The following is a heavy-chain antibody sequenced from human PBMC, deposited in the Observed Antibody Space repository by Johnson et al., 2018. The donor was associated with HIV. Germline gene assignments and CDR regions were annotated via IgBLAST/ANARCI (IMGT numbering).Heavy chain of an antibody. Sequence: VQLVESGGGVVQPGRSLRLSCAASGFTFSSYAMHWVRQAPGKGLEWVAVISYDGSNKYYADSVKGRFTISRDNSKNTLYLQMNCLRAEDTAVYYCAREGGDGYSPSAFDIWGQGTMVTVSS. V-gene: IGHV3-30-3*01. CDR3: AREGGDGYSPSAFDI. J-gene: IGHJ3*02. D-gene: IGHD5-24*01. CDR2: ISYDGSNK. CDR1: GFTFSSYA.